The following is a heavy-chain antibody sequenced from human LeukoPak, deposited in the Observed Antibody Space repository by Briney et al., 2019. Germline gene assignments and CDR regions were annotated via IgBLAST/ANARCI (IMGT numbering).Heavy chain of an antibody. CDR2: IYSGGST. CDR1: GFTVSSNY. CDR3: ARYYGSGSIGGYYFDY. V-gene: IGHV3-66*01. J-gene: IGHJ4*02. Sequence: QTGGSLRLSCAASGFTVSSNYMSWVRQAPGKGLEWVSVIYSGGSTYYADSVKGKFTISRDSSRNTLYLQMNSLRPEDTAVYYCARYYGSGSIGGYYFDYWGQGILVTVSS. D-gene: IGHD3-10*01.